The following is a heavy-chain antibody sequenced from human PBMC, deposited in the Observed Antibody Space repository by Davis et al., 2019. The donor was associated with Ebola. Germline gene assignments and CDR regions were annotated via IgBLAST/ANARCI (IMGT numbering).Heavy chain of an antibody. D-gene: IGHD6-19*01. J-gene: IGHJ4*02. Sequence: ASVKVSCKASGGTFSSYDLNWVRQAPGQGLEWMGWMNPNSGNTGYTQNFQGRVTFTRDTSTGTAYMELRSLRPEDTAVYYCARKGKAVAGPYYFDYWGQGTLVTVFS. CDR2: MNPNSGNT. CDR3: ARKGKAVAGPYYFDY. CDR1: GGTFSSYD. V-gene: IGHV1-8*03.